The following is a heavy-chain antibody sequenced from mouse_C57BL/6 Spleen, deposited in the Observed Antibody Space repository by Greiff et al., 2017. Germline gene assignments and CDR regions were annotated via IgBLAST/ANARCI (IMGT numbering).Heavy chain of an antibody. CDR2: IHPNSGST. CDR3: ARDYYGSSPY. CDR1: GYTFTSYW. J-gene: IGHJ2*01. V-gene: IGHV1-64*01. D-gene: IGHD1-1*01. Sequence: QVQLQQPGAELVKPGASVKLSCKASGYTFTSYWMHWVKQRPGQGLEWIGMIHPNSGSTNYNEKFKSKATLTVDKSSSTAYMRLSSLTSEDSAGYYCARDYYGSSPYWGQGTTLTVSS.